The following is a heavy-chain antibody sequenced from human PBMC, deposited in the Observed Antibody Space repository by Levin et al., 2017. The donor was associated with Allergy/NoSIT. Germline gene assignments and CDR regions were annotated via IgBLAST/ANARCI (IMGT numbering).Heavy chain of an antibody. CDR1: GDTFTTYG. Sequence: PGESLKISCKASGDTFTTYGISWLRQAPGQGLEWVGWISARNGNTNYVQNLQGRVTMTTDTSTSTAYMELRSLRPDDTAVYYCARDYDSSSWFDSWGQGTLVTVSS. CDR2: ISARNGNT. CDR3: ARDYDSSSWFDS. D-gene: IGHD3-22*01. J-gene: IGHJ5*01. V-gene: IGHV1-18*01.